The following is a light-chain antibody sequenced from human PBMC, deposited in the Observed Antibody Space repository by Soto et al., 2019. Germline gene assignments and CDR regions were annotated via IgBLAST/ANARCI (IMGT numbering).Light chain of an antibody. CDR3: QQYGNSPMT. J-gene: IGKJ5*01. CDR1: QTVSNNY. CDR2: DLS. V-gene: IGKV3-20*01. Sequence: ETVLTHSPGTLSLSPGERATLSCRASQTVSNNYLAWYQHKPVQAPRLLISDLSSRDTGIPDRFSGSGSGTDFTLTLSRLEPEDFALYYCQQYGNSPMTFGQGTRLEIK.